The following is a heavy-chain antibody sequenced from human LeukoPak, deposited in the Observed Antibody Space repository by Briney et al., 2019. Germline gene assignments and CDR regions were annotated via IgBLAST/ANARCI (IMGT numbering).Heavy chain of an antibody. D-gene: IGHD1-26*01. CDR1: GGSFSGYY. V-gene: IGHV4-34*01. Sequence: SETLSLTCAVSGGSFSGYYWSWIRQPPGKGLEWIGEINHSGSTNYNPSLKSRVTISVDTSKNQFSLKLSSVTAADTAVYYCAGGLIVGAPDYWGQGTLVTVSS. CDR3: AGGLIVGAPDY. CDR2: INHSGST. J-gene: IGHJ4*02.